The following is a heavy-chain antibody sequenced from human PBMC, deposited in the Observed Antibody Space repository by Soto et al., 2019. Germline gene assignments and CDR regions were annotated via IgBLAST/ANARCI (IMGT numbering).Heavy chain of an antibody. V-gene: IGHV3-30-3*01. Sequence: GGSLRLSCAASGFTFSSYAMSWVRQAPGKGLEWVAVITYDGSNKYYADSVKGRFTISRDNSKNTLYLQMNSLRGEDTAVYYCARDLPGYDFWSGSENWFDPWGQGTLVTVSS. CDR2: ITYDGSNK. D-gene: IGHD3-3*01. CDR3: ARDLPGYDFWSGSENWFDP. J-gene: IGHJ5*02. CDR1: GFTFSSYA.